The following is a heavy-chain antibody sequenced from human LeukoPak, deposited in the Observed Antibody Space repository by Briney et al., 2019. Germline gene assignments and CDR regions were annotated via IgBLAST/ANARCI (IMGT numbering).Heavy chain of an antibody. D-gene: IGHD6-13*01. Sequence: SETLSLTCTVSGGSVSSGSYYWSWIRQPPGRGLEWIGYIYDSGTTNYNPSLKSRVSISLDTSKNQFSLRLSSVTAADTAVYYCARGRYSSSWYIFDPWGQGTLVTVSS. CDR3: ARGRYSSSWYIFDP. CDR1: GGSVSSGSYY. V-gene: IGHV4-61*01. J-gene: IGHJ5*02. CDR2: IYDSGTT.